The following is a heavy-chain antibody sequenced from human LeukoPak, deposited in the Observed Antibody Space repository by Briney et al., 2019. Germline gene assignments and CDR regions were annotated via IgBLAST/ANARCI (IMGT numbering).Heavy chain of an antibody. J-gene: IGHJ4*02. CDR1: GGSISSSSYY. D-gene: IGHD6-6*01. CDR2: IYYSGST. CDR3: ASIIAARQWYFNY. V-gene: IGHV4-39*01. Sequence: SETLSLTCTVSGGSISSSSYYWGWIRQPPGKGLEWIGSIYYSGSTYYNPSLKSRVTISVDTSKNQFSLKLSSVTAADTAVYYCASIIAARQWYFNYWGQGTLVTVSS.